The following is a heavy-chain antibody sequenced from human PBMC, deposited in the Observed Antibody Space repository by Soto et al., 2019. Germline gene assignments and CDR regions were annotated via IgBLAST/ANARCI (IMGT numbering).Heavy chain of an antibody. J-gene: IGHJ6*02. V-gene: IGHV4-38-2*01. Sequence: SETLSLTCAVSGYSISSGYYWGWIRQPPGKGLEWIGSIYHSGSTYYNPSLKSRVTISVDTSKNQFSLKLSSVTAADTAVYYCARVLGRSRMDVWGQGTTVTVSS. CDR3: ARVLGRSRMDV. CDR2: IYHSGST. D-gene: IGHD3-16*01. CDR1: GYSISSGYY.